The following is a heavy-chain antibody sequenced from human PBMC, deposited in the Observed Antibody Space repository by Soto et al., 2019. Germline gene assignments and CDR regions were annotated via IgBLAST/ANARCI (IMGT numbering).Heavy chain of an antibody. CDR3: ASNRVAGHRLIDY. D-gene: IGHD2-15*01. V-gene: IGHV3-21*01. CDR2: ISSSSSYI. J-gene: IGHJ4*02. Sequence: PGGSLRLSCAASGFTFSSYSMNWVRQAPGKGLEWVSSISSSSSYIYYADSVKGRFTISRDNAKNSLYLQMNSLRAEDTAVYYCASNRVAGHRLIDYWGQGTLVTVSS. CDR1: GFTFSSYS.